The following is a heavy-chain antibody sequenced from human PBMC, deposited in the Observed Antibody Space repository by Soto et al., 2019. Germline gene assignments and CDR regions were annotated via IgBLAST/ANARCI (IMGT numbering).Heavy chain of an antibody. CDR2: IWTGGTT. CDR3: ARYYYDSSGYDGMDV. CDR1: GFSVSNNY. Sequence: EVQLVESGGGLIQPGGSLRLSCAASGFSVSNNYISWVRQAPGKGLEWVAVIWTGGTTSYMDSVKGRFTISRDTAKNSLYLQMSGLRDEDRAVYYCARYYYDSSGYDGMDVWGQGTTVTVSS. V-gene: IGHV3-53*01. D-gene: IGHD3-22*01. J-gene: IGHJ6*02.